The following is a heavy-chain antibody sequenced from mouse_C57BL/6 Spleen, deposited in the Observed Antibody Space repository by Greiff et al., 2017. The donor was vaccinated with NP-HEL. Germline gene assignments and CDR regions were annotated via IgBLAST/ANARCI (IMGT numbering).Heavy chain of an antibody. CDR3: ARNEGGIKGYWYFDV. Sequence: VKLQESGPELVKPGASVKISCKASGYSFTSYYIHWVKQRPGQGLEWIGWIYPGSGNTKYNEKFKGKATLTADTSSSTAYMQLSSLTSEDSAVYYCARNEGGIKGYWYFDVWGTGTTVTVSS. CDR2: IYPGSGNT. CDR1: GYSFTSYY. D-gene: IGHD1-1*01. J-gene: IGHJ1*03. V-gene: IGHV1-66*01.